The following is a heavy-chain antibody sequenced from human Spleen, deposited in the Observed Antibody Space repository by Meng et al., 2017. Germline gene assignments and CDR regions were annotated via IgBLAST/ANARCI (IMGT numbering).Heavy chain of an antibody. V-gene: IGHV4-61*02. CDR1: GGSISGGRYY. J-gene: IGHJ5*01. D-gene: IGHD6-19*01. CDR2: VFPNGDP. Sequence: LSCNVAGGSISGGRYYWNWIRQPAGKGLEWIGRVFPNGDPNYNPSPMRRVTISVDTSKNQFSLRLTSVTAADTAMYYCARIAVPGYNWFDSWGQGTLVTVSS. CDR3: ARIAVPGYNWFDS.